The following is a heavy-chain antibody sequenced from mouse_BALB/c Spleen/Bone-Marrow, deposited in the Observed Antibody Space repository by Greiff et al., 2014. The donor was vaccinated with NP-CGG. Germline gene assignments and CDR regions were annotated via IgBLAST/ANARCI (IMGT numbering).Heavy chain of an antibody. CDR2: IWSDGTT. CDR1: GFSLTLYG. J-gene: IGHJ4*01. V-gene: IGHV2-6-2*01. CDR3: ARHERGYPYAMDY. D-gene: IGHD2-2*01. Sequence: VKLVESGPDLVAPSQSLSITCTVSGFSLTLYGVHWVRQSPGKGLEWLVVIWSDGTTTYNSALKSRLSISKDNSKSQVFLKLNSLQTEDTAMYYCARHERGYPYAMDYWGQGTSVTVSS.